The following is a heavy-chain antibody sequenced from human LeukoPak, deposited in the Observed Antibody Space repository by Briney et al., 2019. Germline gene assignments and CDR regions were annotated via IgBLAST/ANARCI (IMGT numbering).Heavy chain of an antibody. J-gene: IGHJ4*02. CDR1: GYTFTSYA. Sequence: VASVKVSCKAPGYTFTSYAMHWVRQAPGQRLEWMGWINAGNGNTKYSQKFQGRVTITRDTSAGTAYMELSSLRSEDTAVYYCARGSEYYDYVWGSYPDYFDYWGQGTLVTVSS. CDR2: INAGNGNT. CDR3: ARGSEYYDYVWGSYPDYFDY. V-gene: IGHV1-3*01. D-gene: IGHD3-16*01.